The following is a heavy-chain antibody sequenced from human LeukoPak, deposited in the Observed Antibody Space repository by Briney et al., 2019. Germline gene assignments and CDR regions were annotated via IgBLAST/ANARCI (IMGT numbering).Heavy chain of an antibody. D-gene: IGHD3-16*01. V-gene: IGHV1-2*02. Sequence: ASVKVSCKASGYTFTDYYIYWVRQAPGQGLEWMGWINPNSGGTNYAQKFQGRVTMTRDTSISTAYIELSRLKSDDTAIYYCARGLRGSEDYWGQGTLVTVTS. CDR3: ARGLRGSEDY. J-gene: IGHJ4*02. CDR2: INPNSGGT. CDR1: GYTFTDYY.